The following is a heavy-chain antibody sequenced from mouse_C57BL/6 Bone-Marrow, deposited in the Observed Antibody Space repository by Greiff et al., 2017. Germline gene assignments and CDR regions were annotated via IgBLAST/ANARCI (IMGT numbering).Heavy chain of an antibody. J-gene: IGHJ3*01. D-gene: IGHD4-1*01. Sequence: EVQLVESGGDLVKPGGSLKLSCAASGFTFSSYGMSWVRQTPDKRLEWVATISSGGSYTYYPDSVKGRFTISRDNATNTLNLQMSSLKSEDTAMYCCARPNWAWFAYWGQGTLVTVSA. V-gene: IGHV5-6*01. CDR1: GFTFSSYG. CDR3: ARPNWAWFAY. CDR2: ISSGGSYT.